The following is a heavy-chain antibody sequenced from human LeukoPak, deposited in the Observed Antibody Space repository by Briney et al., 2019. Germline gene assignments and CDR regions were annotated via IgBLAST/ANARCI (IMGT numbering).Heavy chain of an antibody. CDR2: INNRGTT. CDR3: ARVPLWWLTPFDF. D-gene: IGHD5-12*01. V-gene: IGHV4-34*01. CDR1: GGSLSPHY. J-gene: IGHJ4*02. Sequence: SETLSLTCAVSGGSLSPHYWSWIRRPLGKGLERIGEINNRGTTNYSPSLRGRATISVDTSKNQFSLRLTSVTAADTAIYYCARVPLWWLTPFDFWGQGTLATVSS.